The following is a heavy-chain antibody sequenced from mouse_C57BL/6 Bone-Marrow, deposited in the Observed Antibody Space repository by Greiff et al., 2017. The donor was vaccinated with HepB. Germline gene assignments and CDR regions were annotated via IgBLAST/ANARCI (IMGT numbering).Heavy chain of an antibody. Sequence: QVQLQQSGAELVRPGTSVKMSCKASGYTFTNYWIGWAKQRPGHGLEWIGDIYPGGGYTNYNEKFKGKATLTADKSSSTAYMQFSSLTSEDSAIYYCARVGDGAMDYWGQGTSVTVSS. CDR3: ARVGDGAMDY. CDR1: GYTFTNYW. D-gene: IGHD2-3*01. V-gene: IGHV1-63*01. CDR2: IYPGGGYT. J-gene: IGHJ4*01.